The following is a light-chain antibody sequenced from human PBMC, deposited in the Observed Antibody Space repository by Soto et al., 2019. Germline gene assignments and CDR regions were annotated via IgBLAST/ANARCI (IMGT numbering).Light chain of an antibody. CDR3: EQYGSTPLT. CDR1: QSVANNY. CDR2: DAS. V-gene: IGKV3-20*01. J-gene: IGKJ4*01. Sequence: EIVLTQSPGTLSLSPGERATLSCRASQSVANNYLAWYQQKPGQAPRFLIYDASSRATGIPDRFSGSGSGTDFTFTISRLGPEDFAVYYCEQYGSTPLTFGGGTKVDIK.